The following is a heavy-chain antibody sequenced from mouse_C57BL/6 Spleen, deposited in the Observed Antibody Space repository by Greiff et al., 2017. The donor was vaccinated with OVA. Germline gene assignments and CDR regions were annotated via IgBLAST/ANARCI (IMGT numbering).Heavy chain of an antibody. CDR3: ARHPLYYYGSSYFDY. V-gene: IGHV5-17*01. J-gene: IGHJ2*01. D-gene: IGHD1-1*01. Sequence: EVQLQQSGGGLVKPGGSLKLSCAASGFTFSDYGMHWVRQAPEKGLEWVAYISSGSSTIYYADTVKGRFTISRDNAKNTLFLQMTSLRSEDTAMYYCARHPLYYYGSSYFDYWGQGTTLTVSS. CDR2: ISSGSSTI. CDR1: GFTFSDYG.